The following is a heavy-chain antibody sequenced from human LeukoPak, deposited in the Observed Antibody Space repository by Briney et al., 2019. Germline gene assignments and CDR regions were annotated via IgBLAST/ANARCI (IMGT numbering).Heavy chain of an antibody. D-gene: IGHD3-22*01. CDR3: ARDDTHYGSSGSFYDAFDI. CDR1: GFTSSSNW. Sequence: GGSLRLSCAASGFTSSSNWMHWVRQAPGKGLVWVSRINSDGSSTSYADSVRGRFTISRDNAKNSLYLQMNSLRAEDTAVYYCARDDTHYGSSGSFYDAFDIWGQGTMVTVSS. CDR2: INSDGSST. J-gene: IGHJ3*02. V-gene: IGHV3-74*01.